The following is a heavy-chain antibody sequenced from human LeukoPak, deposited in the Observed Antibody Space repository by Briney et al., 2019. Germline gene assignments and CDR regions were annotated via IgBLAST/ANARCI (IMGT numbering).Heavy chain of an antibody. D-gene: IGHD5-24*01. J-gene: IGHJ4*02. Sequence: ASVKVSCKASGYTFTSYYMHWVRQAPGQGVEWMGIINPRGGSTSYAQKLQGRVTITRDTSANPVYIELSSLRSADTAVYICAGKVRVDGYKGYDYWGQGTLVTVSS. V-gene: IGHV1-46*04. CDR2: INPRGGST. CDR3: AGKVRVDGYKGYDY. CDR1: GYTFTSYY.